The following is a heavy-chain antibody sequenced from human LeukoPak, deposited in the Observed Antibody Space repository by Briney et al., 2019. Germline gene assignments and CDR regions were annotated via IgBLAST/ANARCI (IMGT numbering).Heavy chain of an antibody. D-gene: IGHD3-10*01. J-gene: IGHJ4*02. Sequence: GGSLRLSCAASGFSFTTYWMSWVRQAPGKGLEWVANINQDGTEKYYVDSVKGRFTTPRDNAKNSLYLQMNSLRVEDTAVYYCAKLAKYFYGSETYYFFEHWGQGTPVTASS. CDR2: INQDGTEK. CDR1: GFSFTTYW. CDR3: AKLAKYFYGSETYYFFEH. V-gene: IGHV3-7*01.